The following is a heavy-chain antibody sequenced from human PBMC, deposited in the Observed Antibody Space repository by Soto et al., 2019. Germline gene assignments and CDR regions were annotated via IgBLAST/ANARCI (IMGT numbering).Heavy chain of an antibody. V-gene: IGHV2-5*02. CDR2: IYWDDDK. CDR3: AHSPFFGDKLDY. J-gene: IGHJ4*02. Sequence: QITLKESGPTLVKPTQTLTLTCTFSGFSLSTGGVGVAWIRQPPGKALEWLAVIYWDDDKRYSPSLKSRLTITKDTSNNQLVLTMTSMDPVDTATYSCAHSPFFGDKLDYWGQGTLVTVSS. D-gene: IGHD2-21*01. CDR1: GFSLSTGGVG.